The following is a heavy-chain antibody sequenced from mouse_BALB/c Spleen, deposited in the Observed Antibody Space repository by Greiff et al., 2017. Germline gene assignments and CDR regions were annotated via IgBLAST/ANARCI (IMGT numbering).Heavy chain of an antibody. Sequence: EVQLQQSGPELVKPGASVKISCKASGYTFTDYNMHWVKQSHGKSLEWIGYIYPYNGGTGYNQKFKSKATLTVDNSSSTAYMELRSLTSEDSAVYYCSIGGYLAWFAYWGQGTLVTVSA. CDR3: SIGGYLAWFAY. D-gene: IGHD2-2*01. V-gene: IGHV1S29*02. CDR1: GYTFTDYN. J-gene: IGHJ3*01. CDR2: IYPYNGGT.